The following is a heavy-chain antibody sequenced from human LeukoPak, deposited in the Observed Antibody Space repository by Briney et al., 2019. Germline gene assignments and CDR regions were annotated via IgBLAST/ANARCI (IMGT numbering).Heavy chain of an antibody. J-gene: IGHJ3*02. D-gene: IGHD6-13*01. CDR1: GFIFDDHG. Sequence: GGSLRLSCAASGFIFDDHGMHWVRQAPGKGLEWVAFTRYDGSNKYYADSVKGRFTISRDNSKNTLCLQMNSLRAEDTAVYYCAKDLGGSSRVFDIWGQGTMVTVSS. CDR3: AKDLGGSSRVFDI. CDR2: TRYDGSNK. V-gene: IGHV3-30*02.